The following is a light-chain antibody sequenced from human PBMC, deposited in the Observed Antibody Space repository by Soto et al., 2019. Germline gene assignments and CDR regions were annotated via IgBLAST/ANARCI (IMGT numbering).Light chain of an antibody. CDR1: SSDVGAYNF. Sequence: HSVLNQPASVSGSPGQSITISCTGTSSDVGAYNFVSWYQQHPGKAPKLIIYDVNNRPSEVSNRFSGSKSGNTASLTISGLQAEDEGDYYCSSFTTGVNYVFGIGTKVTVL. J-gene: IGLJ1*01. CDR3: SSFTTGVNYV. V-gene: IGLV2-14*03. CDR2: DVN.